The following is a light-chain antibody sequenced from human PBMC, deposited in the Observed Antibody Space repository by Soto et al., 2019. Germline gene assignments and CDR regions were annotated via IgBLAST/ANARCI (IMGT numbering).Light chain of an antibody. Sequence: EIVLTQSPGTLSLSPGERATLSCRASQSVSSNCLAWSQQKSGQAPRLLMHGTSTRATGIADRFSGSGSGTDFTLTISRLEPEDFAVYHCQQYDDSMTFGQGTKVDI. CDR3: QQYDDSMT. J-gene: IGKJ1*01. CDR1: QSVSSNC. CDR2: GTS. V-gene: IGKV3-20*01.